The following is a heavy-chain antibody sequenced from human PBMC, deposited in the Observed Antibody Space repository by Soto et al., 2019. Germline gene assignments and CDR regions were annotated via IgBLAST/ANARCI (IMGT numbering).Heavy chain of an antibody. CDR2: IYHSGST. V-gene: IGHV4-30-2*01. CDR1: GGSISSGGYS. Sequence: QLQLQESGSGLVKPSQTLSLTCAVSGGSISSGGYSWGWIRQPPGKGLEWIGYIYHSGSTYYNPSLKSRVTISVDRSKNQFSLKLSSVTAADTAVYYCARIMGSDQLLGMDVWGQGTTVTVSS. D-gene: IGHD2-2*01. J-gene: IGHJ6*02. CDR3: ARIMGSDQLLGMDV.